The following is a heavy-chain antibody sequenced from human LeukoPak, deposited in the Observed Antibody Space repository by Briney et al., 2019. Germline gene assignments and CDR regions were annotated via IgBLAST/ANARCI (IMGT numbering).Heavy chain of an antibody. Sequence: GGSLRLSCATSGFTFSSSAMTWVRQTPGNGLEWVSTISVGGGDTNYADSVKGRFTISRDNSKSTLYLQMNSLSAEDTAVYYCAMLASQYLTSWFDYWGQGTLVAVSS. CDR2: ISVGGGDT. V-gene: IGHV3-23*01. J-gene: IGHJ4*02. CDR3: AMLASQYLTSWFDY. D-gene: IGHD2/OR15-2a*01. CDR1: GFTFSSSA.